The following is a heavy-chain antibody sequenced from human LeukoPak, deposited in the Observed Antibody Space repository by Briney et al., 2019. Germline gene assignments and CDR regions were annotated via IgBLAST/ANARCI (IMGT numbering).Heavy chain of an antibody. CDR2: ISNSGGTT. D-gene: IGHD3-22*01. V-gene: IGHV3-23*01. J-gene: IGHJ4*02. Sequence: GGSLRLSCAASGFTFSSYGMSWVRQAPGKGLEWVSGISNSGGTTYYADSVKGRFTISRDNSKNTLYLQMNSLRAEDTALYHCARDLDYYDSSGYYIWGQGTLVTVSS. CDR1: GFTFSSYG. CDR3: ARDLDYYDSSGYYI.